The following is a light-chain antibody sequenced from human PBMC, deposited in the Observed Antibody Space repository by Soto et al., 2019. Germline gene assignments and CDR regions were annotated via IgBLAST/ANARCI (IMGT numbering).Light chain of an antibody. CDR2: AAS. V-gene: IGKV1-39*01. CDR3: QQYGSSPLT. CDR1: QSMSTY. Sequence: DIQMTQSPSSLSASVGDRFTITCRASQSMSTYLSWYQQKPGKAPKLLIYAASSLQSGAPSRFSGSGSGTDFTLTISRLEPEDFAVYYCQQYGSSPLTFGGGTKVDIK. J-gene: IGKJ4*01.